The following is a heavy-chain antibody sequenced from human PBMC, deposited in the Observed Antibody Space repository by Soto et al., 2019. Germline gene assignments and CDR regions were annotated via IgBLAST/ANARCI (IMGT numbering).Heavy chain of an antibody. CDR2: ISSTTNYI. V-gene: IGHV3-21*06. CDR1: GFTFTRYS. J-gene: IGHJ4*02. CDR3: ARESEDLTSNFDY. Sequence: SLRLSCAASGFTFTRYSMNWVRQAPGKGLEWVSSISSTTNYIYYGDSMKGRFTISRDNAKNSLYLEMNSLRAEDTAVYYCARESEDLTSNFDYWGQGTLVTVS.